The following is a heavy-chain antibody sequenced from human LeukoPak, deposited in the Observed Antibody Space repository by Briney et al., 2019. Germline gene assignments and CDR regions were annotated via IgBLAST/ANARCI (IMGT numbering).Heavy chain of an antibody. D-gene: IGHD3-10*01. V-gene: IGHV3-23*01. Sequence: PGGSLSLSCEASGFIFSNYAMTWVRQPPGKGLEWVSYIRHVDATTSYADSVKGRFTISRDNSKYTLYLQMNSLRVEDTAVYYCAKDFVGAKPDAFDIWGQGTVVSVS. CDR3: AKDFVGAKPDAFDI. CDR2: IRHVDATT. CDR1: GFIFSNYA. J-gene: IGHJ3*02.